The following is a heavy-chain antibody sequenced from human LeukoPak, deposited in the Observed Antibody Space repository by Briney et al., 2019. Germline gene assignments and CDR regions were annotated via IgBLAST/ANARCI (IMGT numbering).Heavy chain of an antibody. CDR1: GGTFSSYA. Sequence: GASVKVSCKASGGTFSSYAISWVRQALGQGLEWMRGIIHIFGTANYAQKFQGRVTITADESTSTAYMELSSLRSEDTAVYYCARALLGLPSSPDENWFDPWGQGTLVTVSS. D-gene: IGHD2-15*01. CDR2: IIHIFGTA. J-gene: IGHJ5*02. V-gene: IGHV1-69*13. CDR3: ARALLGLPSSPDENWFDP.